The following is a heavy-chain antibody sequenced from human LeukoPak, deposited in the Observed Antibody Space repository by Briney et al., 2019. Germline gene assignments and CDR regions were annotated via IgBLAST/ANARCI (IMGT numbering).Heavy chain of an antibody. CDR2: INPNSGGT. Sequence: ASVKVSCKASGYTFAGYYMHWVRQAPGQGLEWMGWINPNSGGTNYAQKFQGRVTMTRDTSISTAYMELSRLRSDDTAVYYCARVRIPYSGYESDFDYWGQGTLVTVSS. J-gene: IGHJ4*02. CDR1: GYTFAGYY. D-gene: IGHD5-12*01. CDR3: ARVRIPYSGYESDFDY. V-gene: IGHV1-2*02.